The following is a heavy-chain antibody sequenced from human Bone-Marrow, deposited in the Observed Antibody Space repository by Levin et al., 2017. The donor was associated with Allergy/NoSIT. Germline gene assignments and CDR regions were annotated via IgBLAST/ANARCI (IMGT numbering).Heavy chain of an antibody. CDR2: IFHRGLT. CDR1: GASVTSDHW. V-gene: IGHV4/OR15-8*02. CDR3: ARGGRPFDY. Sequence: SQTLSLTCVVSGASVTSDHWWSWLRQSPGKGLEWIGEIFHRGLTSYNPSLKNRGTISMDKSKNQFTLTVTSVIDADTAVYFCARGGRPFDYWGQGTLVTVS. J-gene: IGHJ4*02.